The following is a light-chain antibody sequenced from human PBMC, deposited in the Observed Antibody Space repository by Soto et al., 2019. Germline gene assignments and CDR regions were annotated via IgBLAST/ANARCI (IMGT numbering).Light chain of an antibody. J-gene: IGKJ3*01. Sequence: DIQMTQSPSSMSASMGDSVTITCQASQDIGRLLNWYQQKPGEAPKLLIYEASTLQRGVPSRFSGSGFGTEFTFTVTSLQPEDLPTYYCQQFDDLPLFNFGPGTKGDLK. V-gene: IGKV1-33*01. CDR1: QDIGRL. CDR3: QQFDDLPLFN. CDR2: EAS.